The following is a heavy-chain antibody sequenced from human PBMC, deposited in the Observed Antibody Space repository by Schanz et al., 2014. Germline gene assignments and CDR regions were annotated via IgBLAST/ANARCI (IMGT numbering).Heavy chain of an antibody. D-gene: IGHD2-21*01. CDR2: IRYDGRNK. Sequence: VQLVDSGGGLVQPGGSLRLSCAASGFTVSNSYIHWVRQAPGKGLEWVAVIRYDGRNKNFVESVKGRFTISRDNSNNTVYLQMNTLRAEDTAVYYCAREDCSATSCYFRYWGQGTLXTVSA. J-gene: IGHJ4*02. CDR1: GFTVSNSY. CDR3: AREDCSATSCYFRY. V-gene: IGHV3-33*08.